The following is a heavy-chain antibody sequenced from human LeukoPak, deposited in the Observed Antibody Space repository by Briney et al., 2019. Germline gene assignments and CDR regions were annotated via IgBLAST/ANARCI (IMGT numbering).Heavy chain of an antibody. D-gene: IGHD2-2*01. CDR2: ISGSGGST. CDR3: AKDRGCSSTSCPDGTDFDY. Sequence: PGGSLRLSCAASGFTFSSYAMSWVRQAPGKGLEWVSAISGSGGSTYYADSVKGRFTISRDNSKNTLYLQMNSLRAEDTAVYYCAKDRGCSSTSCPDGTDFDYWGQGTLVTVSS. V-gene: IGHV3-23*01. CDR1: GFTFSSYA. J-gene: IGHJ4*02.